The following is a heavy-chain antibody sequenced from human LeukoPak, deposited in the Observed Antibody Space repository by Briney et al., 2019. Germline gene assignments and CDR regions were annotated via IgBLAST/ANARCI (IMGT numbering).Heavy chain of an antibody. CDR2: ISSSSSYI. CDR3: AREESSSSGYYFDY. V-gene: IGHV3-21*01. Sequence: GGSLRLSCAASGFTFSSYELNWVRQAPGKGLEWVSSISSSSSYIYYADSVKGRFTISRDNAKNSLYLQMNSLRAEDTAVYYCAREESSSSGYYFDYWGQGTLVNVSS. J-gene: IGHJ4*02. CDR1: GFTFSSYE. D-gene: IGHD6-6*01.